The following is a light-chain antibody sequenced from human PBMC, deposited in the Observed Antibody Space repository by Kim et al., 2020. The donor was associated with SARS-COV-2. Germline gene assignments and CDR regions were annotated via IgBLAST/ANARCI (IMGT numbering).Light chain of an antibody. V-gene: IGLV3-1*01. CDR1: KLGDKY. J-gene: IGLJ3*02. CDR2: QDT. CDR3: QAWDSRTAV. Sequence: SYELTQPPSVSVSPGQTASITCSGDKLGDKYAWWYQQKPGQSPVLLIYQDTKRPSGIPERFSGSNSGNTATLTISGTQAMDEADYYCQAWDSRTAVFCGGTQLTVL.